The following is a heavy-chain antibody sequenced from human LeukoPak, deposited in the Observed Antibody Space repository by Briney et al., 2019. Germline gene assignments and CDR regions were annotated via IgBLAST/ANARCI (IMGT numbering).Heavy chain of an antibody. CDR3: ARDLMIRGVISPHFDY. Sequence: RGSLRLSCVASGFPFNTYALHWVRQAPGQGLGWVALISYDGARKHYADSVKGRFTISRDNLRSTVYLQLNSLRGDDTGVYYCARDLMIRGVISPHFDYWGQGTLVTVSS. D-gene: IGHD3-10*01. CDR1: GFPFNTYA. V-gene: IGHV3-30-3*01. CDR2: ISYDGARK. J-gene: IGHJ4*02.